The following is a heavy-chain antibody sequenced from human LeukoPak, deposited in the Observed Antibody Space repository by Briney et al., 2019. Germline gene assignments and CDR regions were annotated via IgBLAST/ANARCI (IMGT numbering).Heavy chain of an antibody. Sequence: PSETLSLTCSVSGDSIIGYYWGWIRQPPGKGLEWIGEINHSGSTNYNPSLKSRVTISVDTSKNQFSLKLSSVTAADTAVYYCAGHPPYYYGSRNWFDPWGQGTLVTVSS. D-gene: IGHD3-10*01. CDR2: INHSGST. CDR3: AGHPPYYYGSRNWFDP. J-gene: IGHJ5*02. V-gene: IGHV4-34*01. CDR1: GDSIIGYY.